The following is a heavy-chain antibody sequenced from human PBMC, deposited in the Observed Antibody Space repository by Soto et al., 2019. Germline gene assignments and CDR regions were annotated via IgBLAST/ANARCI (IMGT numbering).Heavy chain of an antibody. CDR1: GFPFSYSW. Sequence: EVQLAESGGGLVNPGGSLRLSCVASGFPFSYSWMSWVRQAPGKGLEWVARIKSETDGGTTDYAAPVEGRFTISRDDSKNKLNLQMNSLKTEDTAVYYCVTYDFIWGSYRVRWAYWGQGTLVTVSS. CDR2: IKSETDGGTT. CDR3: VTYDFIWGSYRVRWAY. V-gene: IGHV3-15*01. J-gene: IGHJ4*02. D-gene: IGHD3-16*02.